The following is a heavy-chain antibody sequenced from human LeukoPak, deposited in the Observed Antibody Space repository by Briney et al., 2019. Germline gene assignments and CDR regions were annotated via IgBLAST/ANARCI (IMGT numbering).Heavy chain of an antibody. V-gene: IGHV1-2*02. CDR2: INPNTGAT. D-gene: IGHD2-15*01. CDR3: ARDERYCNGDNHYPDLGY. CDR1: GYTFTGYY. Sequence: GASVKVSCKASGYTFTGYYMFWVRQAPGQGLEWMGWINPNTGATKYGQNFLGRVTLTRDTSIRTTFMELSSLRSDDTAVYYCARDERYCNGDNHYPDLGYWGQGTLVTVSS. J-gene: IGHJ4*02.